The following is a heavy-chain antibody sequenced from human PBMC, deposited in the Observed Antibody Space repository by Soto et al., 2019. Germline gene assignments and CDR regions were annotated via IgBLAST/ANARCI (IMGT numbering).Heavy chain of an antibody. J-gene: IGHJ6*02. D-gene: IGHD3-10*01. Sequence: QVQLEQSGAEVKKPGSSVKVSCKASGGTFSSYAISWVRQAPGQGLEWMGGIIPIFGTANYAQKFQGRVTITADESTSTAYMELSSLRSEDTAVYYCARERSTYGSGSYYHYYYGMDVWGQGTTVTVSS. CDR2: IIPIFGTA. CDR3: ARERSTYGSGSYYHYYYGMDV. CDR1: GGTFSSYA. V-gene: IGHV1-69*01.